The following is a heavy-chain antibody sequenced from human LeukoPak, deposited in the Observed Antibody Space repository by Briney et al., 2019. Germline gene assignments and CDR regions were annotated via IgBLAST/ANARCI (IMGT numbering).Heavy chain of an antibody. CDR3: ASLGGYQNGNFDY. CDR1: GYSINSGNH. V-gene: IGHV4-38-2*01. Sequence: SETLSLTCAVSGYSINSGNHWGWIRRPPEKGLEWIGSIHYSGSTNYNPSLKSRVTISIDTSKNHFSLKLSSVTAADTAVYYCASLGGYQNGNFDYWGRGALVTVSS. J-gene: IGHJ4*02. CDR2: IHYSGST. D-gene: IGHD1-26*01.